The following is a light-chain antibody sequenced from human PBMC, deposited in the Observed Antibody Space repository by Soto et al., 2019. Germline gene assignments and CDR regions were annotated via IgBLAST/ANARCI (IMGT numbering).Light chain of an antibody. V-gene: IGKV4-1*01. CDR2: WAS. Sequence: DIVMIQSPDSLAVSLGERATINCESSQMLLHSSNNKNYLAWYQQKPGQPPKLLIYWASTRESGVPDRFSGSGSGTDFTLTISSLQAEDVAVYYCQQFYNTPLTFGQGTKVDIK. J-gene: IGKJ1*01. CDR3: QQFYNTPLT. CDR1: QMLLHSSNNKNY.